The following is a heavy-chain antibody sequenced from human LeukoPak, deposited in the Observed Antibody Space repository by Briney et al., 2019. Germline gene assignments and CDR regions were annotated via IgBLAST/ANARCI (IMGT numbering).Heavy chain of an antibody. CDR3: ARDLVGWFGELLLYYFDY. J-gene: IGHJ4*02. Sequence: ASVKVSCKASGYTFTSYGISWVRQVPGQGLEWMGWISAYNGNTNYAQKLQGRVTMTTDTSTSTAYMELRSLRSDDTAVYYCARDLVGWFGELLLYYFDYWGQGTLVTVSS. V-gene: IGHV1-18*01. D-gene: IGHD3-10*01. CDR2: ISAYNGNT. CDR1: GYTFTSYG.